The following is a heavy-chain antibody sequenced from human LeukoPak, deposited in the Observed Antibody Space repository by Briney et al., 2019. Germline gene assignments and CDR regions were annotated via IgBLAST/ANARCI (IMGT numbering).Heavy chain of an antibody. V-gene: IGHV3-23*01. D-gene: IGHD2-15*01. J-gene: IGHJ6*03. CDR2: ISNSGSNT. Sequence: GGSLRLSCAASGFTFTNYGMNWVRQAPGKGLEWVSSISNSGSNTHYADAVKGRFTISRDTSKNTLYLQMTSLRAEDTAEYYCAKRGGTESFYYYYYMDVWGKGTTVTVSS. CDR3: AKRGGTESFYYYYYMDV. CDR1: GFTFTNYG.